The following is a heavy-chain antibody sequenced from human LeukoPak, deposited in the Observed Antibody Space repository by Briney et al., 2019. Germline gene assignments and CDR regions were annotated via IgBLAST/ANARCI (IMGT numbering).Heavy chain of an antibody. CDR2: IIPIFGTA. CDR3: ARLPSQLVHVDY. J-gene: IGHJ4*02. V-gene: IGHV1-69*13. CDR1: GGTFSSYA. D-gene: IGHD6-6*01. Sequence: SVKVSCKASGGTFSSYAISWVRQAPGQGLEWMGGIIPIFGTANYAQKFQGRVTITADESTSTAYMELSSLRSEDTAVYYCARLPSQLVHVDYWGQGTLVTVSS.